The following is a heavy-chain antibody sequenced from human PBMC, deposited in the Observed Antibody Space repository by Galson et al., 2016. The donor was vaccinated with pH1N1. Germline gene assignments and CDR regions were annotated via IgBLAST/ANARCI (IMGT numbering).Heavy chain of an antibody. D-gene: IGHD6-19*01. CDR1: GYTLSELS. Sequence: SVKVSCKVSGYTLSELSMHWVRQAPGYGLEWMGGFDPEEGEIIYAQKFQGRVTMTEDMSTDTAHMEMSSLRFEDTAVYYCVSYVAVAGIKWFDPWGQGTLVTVSS. V-gene: IGHV1-24*01. CDR2: FDPEEGEI. CDR3: VSYVAVAGIKWFDP. J-gene: IGHJ5*02.